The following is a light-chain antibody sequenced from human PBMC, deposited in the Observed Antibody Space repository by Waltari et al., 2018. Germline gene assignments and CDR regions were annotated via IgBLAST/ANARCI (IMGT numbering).Light chain of an antibody. CDR1: QSISSY. CDR3: QQSYSTPWT. V-gene: IGKV1-39*01. CDR2: AAS. Sequence: DIQMTQSPSSLSASGGDRVTITCRASQSISSYLNWYQQKPGKAPKVLIYAASSLQSGCPSRFSGSGSGTDFTLTISSLQPEDFATYYCQQSYSTPWTFGQGTKVEIK. J-gene: IGKJ1*01.